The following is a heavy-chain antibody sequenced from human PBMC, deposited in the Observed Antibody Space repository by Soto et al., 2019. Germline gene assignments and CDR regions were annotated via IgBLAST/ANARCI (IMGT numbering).Heavy chain of an antibody. V-gene: IGHV3-15*07. Sequence: EVQLVESGGGLVKPGGSLRLSCAASGFTFSNVWMNWVRQAPGKGLEWVGRIKSKTDGGTTDYAAPVKGRFTISRDESKNTLYLQTNSLKTEDTAVYYCTPLALKYSSGWYEFSDWGQGTLVSVSS. D-gene: IGHD6-19*01. CDR2: IKSKTDGGTT. CDR3: TPLALKYSSGWYEFSD. CDR1: GFTFSNVW. J-gene: IGHJ4*02.